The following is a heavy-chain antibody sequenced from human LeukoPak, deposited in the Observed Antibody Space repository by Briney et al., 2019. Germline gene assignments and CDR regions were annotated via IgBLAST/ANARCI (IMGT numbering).Heavy chain of an antibody. CDR1: GYTFTSYY. V-gene: IGHV1-46*01. CDR2: INPSGGST. D-gene: IGHD3-22*01. Sequence: GASVKVSCKASGYTFTSYYMHWVRQAPGQGLEWMGIINPSGGSTSYAQKFQGRVTMTRDTSTSTVYMELGSLRSEDTAVYYCARHLGEYYYDSSGYSGFDYWGQGTLVTVSS. CDR3: ARHLGEYYYDSSGYSGFDY. J-gene: IGHJ4*02.